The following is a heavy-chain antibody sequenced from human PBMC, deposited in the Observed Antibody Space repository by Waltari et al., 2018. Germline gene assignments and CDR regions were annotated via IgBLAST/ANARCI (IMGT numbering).Heavy chain of an antibody. CDR2: INAGNGNT. J-gene: IGHJ4*02. D-gene: IGHD1-26*01. Sequence: QVQLVQSGAEVKKPGASVKVSCKASGYTFTSYAMHWVRQAPGQRLEWMGWINAGNGNTKYSQKFQGRVTITRDTSASTAYMELSSLRSEDTAVYYCATLAWGSYSVAYWGQGTLVTVSS. CDR1: GYTFTSYA. CDR3: ATLAWGSYSVAY. V-gene: IGHV1-3*01.